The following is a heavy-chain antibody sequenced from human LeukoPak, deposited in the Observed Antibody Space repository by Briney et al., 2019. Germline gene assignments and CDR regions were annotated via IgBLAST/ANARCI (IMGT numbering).Heavy chain of an antibody. D-gene: IGHD3-10*01. V-gene: IGHV1-58*01. J-gene: IGHJ6*04. CDR2: IVVGSGST. CDR3: AAQGFGELLSPYYYYYGMDV. CDR1: GFTFTSSA. Sequence: SVKVSCKASGFTFTSSAVQWVRQARGQRLEWIGWIVVGSGSTNYAQKFQERVTITRDMSTSTAYMELSSLRSEDTAVYYCAAQGFGELLSPYYYYYGMDVWGKGTTVTVSS.